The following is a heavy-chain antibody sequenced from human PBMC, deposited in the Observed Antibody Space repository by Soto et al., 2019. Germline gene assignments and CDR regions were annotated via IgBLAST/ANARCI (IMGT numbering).Heavy chain of an antibody. D-gene: IGHD2-8*02. CDR1: GGSISRGGYL. J-gene: IGHJ4*02. CDR3: ARATPLTLLFDF. CDR2: IYHNGTT. Sequence: QLQLQESGSGLVKPSETLSLTCTVSGGSISRGGYLWSWIRQPPGRGLEWMGYIYHNGTTYYNPSITSRVTISMDRSKNQYSLNLSSVAAADTAVYYCARATPLTLLFDFWGQGTLVTVSS. V-gene: IGHV4-30-2*01.